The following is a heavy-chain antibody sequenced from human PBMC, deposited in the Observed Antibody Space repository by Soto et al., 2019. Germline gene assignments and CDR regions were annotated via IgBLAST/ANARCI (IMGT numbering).Heavy chain of an antibody. Sequence: SATLSLTCTVSGGSNSSYHRHWIRQDAWKGLEWIVRIYTSGSTNYNPSLKSRVTMSVDTSKNQFSVNLTYVTAADTAVYYCASDRGSSSDSYNWFDPWGQGTLVTVSS. CDR3: ASDRGSSSDSYNWFDP. D-gene: IGHD6-6*01. V-gene: IGHV4-4*07. CDR1: GGSNSSYH. J-gene: IGHJ5*02. CDR2: IYTSGST.